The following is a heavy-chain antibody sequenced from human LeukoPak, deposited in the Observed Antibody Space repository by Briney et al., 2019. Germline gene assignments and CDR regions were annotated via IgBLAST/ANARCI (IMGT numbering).Heavy chain of an antibody. D-gene: IGHD2-15*01. CDR3: ARVGCTGGSCLAYNYYAMDV. CDR1: GFTFNTYG. Sequence: GGSLRRSCAAPGFTFNTYGMNWVRQAPGKGRESVAIIWYDGSDKYYADSVKRRFTISRDNSKNTLYLQVNTLRAEDTAVYYCARVGCTGGSCLAYNYYAMDVWGQGTTVTVSS. V-gene: IGHV3-33*08. CDR2: IWYDGSDK. J-gene: IGHJ6*02.